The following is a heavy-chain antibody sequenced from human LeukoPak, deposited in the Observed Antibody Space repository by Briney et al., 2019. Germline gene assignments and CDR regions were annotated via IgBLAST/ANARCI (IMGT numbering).Heavy chain of an antibody. V-gene: IGHV4-59*01. CDR1: GGSISSYY. Sequence: SETLSLTSTVSGGSISSYYWSWIRQPPGKGLEWIGYIYYSGSTNYNPSLKSRVTISVDTSKNQFSLKLSSVTAADTAVYYCARDNTPRYSSSWYWFDPWGQGTLVTVSS. J-gene: IGHJ5*02. CDR2: IYYSGST. CDR3: ARDNTPRYSSSWYWFDP. D-gene: IGHD6-13*01.